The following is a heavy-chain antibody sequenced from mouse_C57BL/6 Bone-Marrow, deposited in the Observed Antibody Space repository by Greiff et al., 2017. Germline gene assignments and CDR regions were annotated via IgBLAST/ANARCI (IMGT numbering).Heavy chain of an antibody. CDR3: TFIYYGYAYLDY. Sequence: EVQLQQSGAELVRPGASVKLSCTASGFNITDDYMHWVKQRPEQGLEWIGWIDPETGDTEYDSKFQGKATITAEPSSNTAYLQLSNLASEDTAVYYCTFIYYGYAYLDYWGQGTTLTVSS. D-gene: IGHD2-2*01. J-gene: IGHJ2*01. CDR1: GFNITDDY. CDR2: IDPETGDT. V-gene: IGHV14-4*01.